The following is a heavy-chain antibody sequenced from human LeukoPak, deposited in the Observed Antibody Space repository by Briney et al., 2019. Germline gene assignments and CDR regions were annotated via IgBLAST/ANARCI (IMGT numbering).Heavy chain of an antibody. Sequence: ASVKVACKASGGTFSSYAISWVRQAPGQGLEWMGGIIPIFGTANYAQKFQGRVTITADESTSTAYMELSSLRSEDTAVYYCARASGGYSGYGYYYYYMDVWGKGTTVTISS. CDR1: GGTFSSYA. J-gene: IGHJ6*03. CDR3: ARASGGYSGYGYYYYYMDV. V-gene: IGHV1-69*13. D-gene: IGHD5-12*01. CDR2: IIPIFGTA.